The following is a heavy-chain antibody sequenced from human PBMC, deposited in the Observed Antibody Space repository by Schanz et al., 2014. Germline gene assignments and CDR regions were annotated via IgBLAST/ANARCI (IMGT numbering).Heavy chain of an antibody. V-gene: IGHV3-48*01. CDR2: ISGSSRTI. Sequence: EVQLVESGGGLIQPGGSLRLSCAASGFGFSSYSMNWVRQAPGKGLEWVSDISGSSRTIYYADSMKGRFTVSRDAAEIVLYRKNCIRRAQDTGLHCVARGGSGSHNSHDACGHGSLLTVSS. CDR1: GFGFSSYS. D-gene: IGHD1-26*01. CDR3: ARGGSGSHNSHDA. J-gene: IGHJ5*01.